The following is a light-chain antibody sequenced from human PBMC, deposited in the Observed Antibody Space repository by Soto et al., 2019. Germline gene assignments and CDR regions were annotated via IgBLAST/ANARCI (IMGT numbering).Light chain of an antibody. CDR2: ATS. J-gene: IGKJ4*02. CDR3: PQLGGSPVT. V-gene: IGKV3-20*01. Sequence: EIVLTQSPGTLSLSPGERATLSCRASQSVDSSYFAWYQHKPGQAPRLLIYATSSRASGIPDTFSGSGSGTDFTISISRLEPEDFAVYYCPQLGGSPVTFGGGTNVEIK. CDR1: QSVDSSY.